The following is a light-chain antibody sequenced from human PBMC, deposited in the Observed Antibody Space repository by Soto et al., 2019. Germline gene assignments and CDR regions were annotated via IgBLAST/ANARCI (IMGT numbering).Light chain of an antibody. J-gene: IGLJ3*02. Sequence: QSVLTQPPSVSVAPRQRVTISCSGSSSNIGNNAVNWYQQLPGKAPRLLIYYDDLRPSGVSDRFSGSKSGTSASLAISGLQSEDEADYYCAAWDDSLNGPVFGGGTKLTVL. CDR1: SSNIGNNA. CDR2: YDD. V-gene: IGLV1-36*01. CDR3: AAWDDSLNGPV.